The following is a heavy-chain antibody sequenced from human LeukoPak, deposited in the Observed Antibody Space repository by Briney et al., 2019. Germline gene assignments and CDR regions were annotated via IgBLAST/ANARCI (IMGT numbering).Heavy chain of an antibody. J-gene: IGHJ4*02. V-gene: IGHV1-2*02. CDR1: GYMFTDFY. Sequence: GASAKVSCKASGYMFTDFYMHWVRQAPGQGLEWMGCIDANTGGTHFAQKFQGRVTLTRDTSISTAYMDLTSLTSDDTAVYYCAREPLSMDYYGSGSATFDYWSQGTLVTVSS. D-gene: IGHD3-10*01. CDR2: IDANTGGT. CDR3: AREPLSMDYYGSGSATFDY.